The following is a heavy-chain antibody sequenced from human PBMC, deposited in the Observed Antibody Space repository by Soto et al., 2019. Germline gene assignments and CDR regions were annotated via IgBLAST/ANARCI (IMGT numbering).Heavy chain of an antibody. CDR3: AAGDVLLWFGASFFDI. CDR1: GFTFTSSA. Sequence: VASVKVSCKASGFTFTSSAVQWVRQARGQRLEWIGWIVVGSGNTNYAQKFQERVTITRDMSTSTAYMELSSLRSEDTAVYYCAAGDVLLWFGASFFDIWGQGTMVTVSS. CDR2: IVVGSGNT. V-gene: IGHV1-58*01. D-gene: IGHD3-10*01. J-gene: IGHJ3*02.